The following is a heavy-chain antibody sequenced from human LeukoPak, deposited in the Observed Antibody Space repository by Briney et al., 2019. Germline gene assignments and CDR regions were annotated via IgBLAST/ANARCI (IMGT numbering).Heavy chain of an antibody. Sequence: GGSLRLSCAASGFTFSGYWMHWVRQAPGKGLVWVSRINSDGSSTTYADSVKGRFTISRDNAKNTLYLQMNSLRAEDTAVYYCAKSLVTMIVVVPTAYFDYWGQGTLVTVSS. J-gene: IGHJ4*02. CDR2: INSDGSST. D-gene: IGHD3-22*01. CDR3: AKSLVTMIVVVPTAYFDY. CDR1: GFTFSGYW. V-gene: IGHV3-74*01.